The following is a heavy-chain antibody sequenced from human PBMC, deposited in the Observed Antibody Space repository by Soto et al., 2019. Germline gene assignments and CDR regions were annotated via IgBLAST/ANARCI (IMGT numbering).Heavy chain of an antibody. J-gene: IGHJ6*02. CDR1: GGTFSSYA. V-gene: IGHV1-69*06. CDR2: IIPIFGTA. Sequence: QVQLVQSGAEVKKPGSSVKVSCKASGGTFSSYAISWVRQAPGQGLEWMGGIIPIFGTANYAQKFQGRVTIPADKSTSTAYMELSSLRSEDTAVYYCARFLQWEGSDYYYGMDVWGQGTTVTVSS. CDR3: ARFLQWEGSDYYYGMDV. D-gene: IGHD1-26*01.